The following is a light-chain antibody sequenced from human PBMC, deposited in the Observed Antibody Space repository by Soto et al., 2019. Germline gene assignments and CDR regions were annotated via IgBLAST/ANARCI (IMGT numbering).Light chain of an antibody. Sequence: AIQLTQSPSSLSASVGDRVSITCRASQGIGSALAWYQLKPGAAPTHLIYDASTLESGVPSRFSGSRSGADFTLTISSLQPEDFATYYCQNFRSSAISFGGGTKVEIK. CDR1: QGIGSA. CDR2: DAS. J-gene: IGKJ4*01. CDR3: QNFRSSAIS. V-gene: IGKV1-13*02.